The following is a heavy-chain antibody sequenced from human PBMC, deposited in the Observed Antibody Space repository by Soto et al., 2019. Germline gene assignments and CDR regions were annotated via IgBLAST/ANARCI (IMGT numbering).Heavy chain of an antibody. CDR3: ARGKDIVVVVAATHWFDP. V-gene: IGHV4-31*03. CDR2: TYYSGST. Sequence: ASETLSLTCTVSGGSISSGGYYWSWIRQHPGKGLEWIGYTYYSGSTYYNPSLKSRVTISVDTSKNQFSLKLSSVTAADTAVYYCARGKDIVVVVAATHWFDPWGQGTLVTVSS. CDR1: GGSISSGGYY. D-gene: IGHD2-15*01. J-gene: IGHJ5*02.